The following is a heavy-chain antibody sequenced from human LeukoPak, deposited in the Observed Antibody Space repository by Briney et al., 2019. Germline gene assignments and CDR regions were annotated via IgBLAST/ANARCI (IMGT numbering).Heavy chain of an antibody. CDR1: GFTFSSYA. CDR2: ISSSSRDI. Sequence: GGSLRLSCAASGFTFSSYAMNWVRQAPGKGLEWVSSISSSSRDINYADSVKGRFTISRDNAWNSLYLQMNSLRAEDTAVYYCARDSDSSGHYYMDYFDYWGQGALVTVSS. CDR3: ARDSDSSGHYYMDYFDY. D-gene: IGHD3-22*01. V-gene: IGHV3-21*01. J-gene: IGHJ4*02.